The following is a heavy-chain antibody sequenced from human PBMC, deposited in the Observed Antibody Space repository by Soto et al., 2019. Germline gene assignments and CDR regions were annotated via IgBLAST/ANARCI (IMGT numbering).Heavy chain of an antibody. V-gene: IGHV3-23*01. CDR3: AKDQLRGFGEFLSTFDY. CDR2: ISGSGGST. CDR1: GFTFSSYA. D-gene: IGHD3-10*01. J-gene: IGHJ4*02. Sequence: EVQLLESGGGLVQPGGSLRLSCAASGFTFSSYAMSWVRQAPGKGLEWVSAISGSGGSTYYADSVKGRFTISRDNSKNTLYLQMNSLRAEDTAVYYCAKDQLRGFGEFLSTFDYWGQGTLVTVSS.